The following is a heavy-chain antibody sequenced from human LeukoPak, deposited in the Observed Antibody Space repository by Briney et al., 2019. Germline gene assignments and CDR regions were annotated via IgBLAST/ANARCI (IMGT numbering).Heavy chain of an antibody. J-gene: IGHJ3*02. D-gene: IGHD3-22*01. CDR1: GGSISSYY. V-gene: IGHV4-4*07. CDR3: ARGITMIVVVLDSFAFDI. Sequence: SETLSLTCTVSGGSISSYYWSWIRQPAGKGLEWIGRIYTSGSTNYNPSLKSRVTMSVDTSKNQFSLKLSSVTAADTAVYYCARGITMIVVVLDSFAFDIWGQGTMVTVSS. CDR2: IYTSGST.